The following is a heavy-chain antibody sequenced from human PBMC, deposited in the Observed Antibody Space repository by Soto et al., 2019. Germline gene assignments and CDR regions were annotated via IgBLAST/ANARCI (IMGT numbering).Heavy chain of an antibody. CDR1: GGTFSSYP. V-gene: IGHV1-69*01. J-gene: IGHJ6*02. Sequence: QVHLVQSGAGVKKPGSSVKVSCKASGGTFSSYPISWVRQAPGQGLEWMGGIIPIFGTANYAQKFQGRVTITADESTSTAYMELSSLRSEDTAVYYCARQQTDVDIVATIADYYYYGMDVWGQGTTVTVSS. CDR2: IIPIFGTA. CDR3: ARQQTDVDIVATIADYYYYGMDV. D-gene: IGHD5-12*01.